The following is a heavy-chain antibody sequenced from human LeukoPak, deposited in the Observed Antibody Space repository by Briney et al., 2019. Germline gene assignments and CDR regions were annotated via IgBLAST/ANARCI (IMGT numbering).Heavy chain of an antibody. J-gene: IGHJ4*02. CDR3: ARRPKGYYYDSSGFFDY. V-gene: IGHV3-74*01. CDR2: INSDGSST. CDR1: GFTFSSYW. Sequence: GGSLRLSCAASGFTFSSYWMHWVRQAPGKGLVWVSRINSDGSSTSYADSVKGRFTISRDNAKNTLYLQMNRLRAEDTAVYYCARRPKGYYYDSSGFFDYWGQGTLVTVSS. D-gene: IGHD3-22*01.